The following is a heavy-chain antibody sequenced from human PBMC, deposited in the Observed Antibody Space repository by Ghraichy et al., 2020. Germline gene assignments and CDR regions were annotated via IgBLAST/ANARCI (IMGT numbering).Heavy chain of an antibody. CDR3: ARVGSREQSLDY. Sequence: SVKVSCKASGGTFSSYAISWVRQAPGQGLEWMGRIIPILGIANYAQKFQGRVTITADKSTSTAYMELSSLRSEDTAVYYCARVGSREQSLDYWGQGTLVTVSS. CDR1: GGTFSSYA. J-gene: IGHJ4*02. CDR2: IIPILGIA. V-gene: IGHV1-69*04. D-gene: IGHD1-26*01.